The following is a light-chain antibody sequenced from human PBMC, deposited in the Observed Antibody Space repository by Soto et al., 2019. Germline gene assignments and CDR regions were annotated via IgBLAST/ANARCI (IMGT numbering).Light chain of an antibody. CDR3: SSYTTSSTVV. Sequence: QSALTQPASVSGSPGQSITISCTGNSSDVGGYNYVSWYQQHPGKAPKLMIFDVSNRPSGISNRFSGSKSGNTASLTISGLQAEDEADYYCSSYTTSSTVVFGGVTQLTVL. V-gene: IGLV2-14*01. CDR2: DVS. CDR1: SSDVGGYNY. J-gene: IGLJ3*02.